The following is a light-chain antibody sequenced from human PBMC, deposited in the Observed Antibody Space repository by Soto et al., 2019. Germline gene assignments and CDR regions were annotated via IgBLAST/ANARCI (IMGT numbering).Light chain of an antibody. CDR1: SSEIGGYDY. CDR2: DVI. V-gene: IGLV2-14*01. CDR3: NSYTTSSSLYV. Sequence: QSVLTQPASVSGSPGQSITISCTGTSSEIGGYDYVSWYQQYPGKASKLMIYDVINRPSGVSDRFSGSKSANTASLTISGLQAEDEADYYCNSYTTSSSLYVFGTGTKVTVL. J-gene: IGLJ1*01.